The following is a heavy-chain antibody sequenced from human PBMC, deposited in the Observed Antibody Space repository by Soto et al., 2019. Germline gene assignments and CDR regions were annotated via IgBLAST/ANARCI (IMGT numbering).Heavy chain of an antibody. CDR3: ALRTGNWNPLGD. V-gene: IGHV1-69*02. J-gene: IGHJ4*02. Sequence: QVQLVQSGAEVEKPGSSVKVSCKVSGGTTSSYTIGWVRQAPGQGLQWMGNIVPMIGKVDYAQTFQDRVTLPADKSTRTVYMELRRLRSEDTAVYFCALRTGNWNPLGDWGQGTLVSVSS. D-gene: IGHD1-1*01. CDR2: IVPMIGKV. CDR1: GGTTSSYT.